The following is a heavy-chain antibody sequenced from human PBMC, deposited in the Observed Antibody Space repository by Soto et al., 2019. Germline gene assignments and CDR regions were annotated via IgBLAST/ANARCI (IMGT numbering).Heavy chain of an antibody. D-gene: IGHD1-26*01. CDR3: AIITGARGGFDP. Sequence: SETLPLTCSVSGGAINSSSYFWSWIRQPPGKGLEWIGYIYYSGSTKYNPSLKSRVTISVDTSKNQFSLKLSSVTAADTAVYYCAIITGARGGFDPWGQGSLVTVSS. V-gene: IGHV4-61*01. CDR2: IYYSGST. CDR1: GGAINSSSYF. J-gene: IGHJ5*02.